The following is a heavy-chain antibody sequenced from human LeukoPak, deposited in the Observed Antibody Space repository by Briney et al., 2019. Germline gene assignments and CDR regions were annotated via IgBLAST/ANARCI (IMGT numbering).Heavy chain of an antibody. J-gene: IGHJ5*02. D-gene: IGHD3-10*01. CDR1: GFTFSSYS. V-gene: IGHV3-21*01. Sequence: GGSLRLSCAASGFTFSSYSMNWVRQAPGKGLEWVSSISSSSSYIYYADSVKGRFTISRDNAKNSLYLQMNSLRAEDTVVYYCARDLNYYGSGSYSFDPWGQGTLVTVSS. CDR2: ISSSSSYI. CDR3: ARDLNYYGSGSYSFDP.